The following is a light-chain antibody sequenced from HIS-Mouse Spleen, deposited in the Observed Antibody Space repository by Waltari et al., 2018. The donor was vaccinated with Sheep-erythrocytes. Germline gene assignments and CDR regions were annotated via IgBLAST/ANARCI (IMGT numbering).Light chain of an antibody. CDR2: WAS. V-gene: IGKV4-1*01. Sequence: DIVMTQSPDSLAVSLGERATINCKSSQSVLYSSNNKNYLAWYQQKPGQPPKLLMYWASTRESGVPDRFSDSGSGTDFTLTISSLQAEDVAVYYCQQYYSTPLTFGGGTKVEIK. CDR3: QQYYSTPLT. J-gene: IGKJ4*01. CDR1: QSVLYSSNNKNY.